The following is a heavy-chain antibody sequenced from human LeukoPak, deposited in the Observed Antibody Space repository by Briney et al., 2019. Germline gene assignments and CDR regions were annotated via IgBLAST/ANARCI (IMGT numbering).Heavy chain of an antibody. V-gene: IGHV3-30*18. J-gene: IGHJ4*02. CDR3: AKSYSYYYDSSGYYYVEDY. Sequence: GGSLRLSCAASGFTFGTYGMHWVRQAPGKGLEWLAVISSDGSNNYYADSVKGRFTISRDNSKNTLYLQMNSLRAEDTAVYYCAKSYSYYYDSSGYYYVEDYWGQGTLVTVSS. CDR2: ISSDGSNN. CDR1: GFTFGTYG. D-gene: IGHD3-22*01.